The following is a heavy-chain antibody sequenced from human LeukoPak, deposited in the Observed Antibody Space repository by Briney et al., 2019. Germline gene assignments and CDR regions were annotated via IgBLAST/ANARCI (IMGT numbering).Heavy chain of an antibody. D-gene: IGHD2-8*01. CDR3: ARGDPNCSNGVCRKVYFDY. Sequence: SETLSLTCTVSGGSISSYYWTWIRQPAGKGLEWIGRIYTSGSSNYNPPLKSRVTMSVDTSKNQFSLKLSSVTAADTAVYYCARGDPNCSNGVCRKVYFDYWGQGGLVTVSS. V-gene: IGHV4-4*07. CDR2: IYTSGSS. J-gene: IGHJ4*02. CDR1: GGSISSYY.